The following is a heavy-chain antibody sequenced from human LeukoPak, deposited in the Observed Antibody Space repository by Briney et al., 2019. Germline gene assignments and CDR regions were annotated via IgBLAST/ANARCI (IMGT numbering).Heavy chain of an antibody. Sequence: SQTLSLTCTVSGGSISSYYWSWIRQPPGKGLEWIGYIYYSGSTNYNPSLKSRVTISVDTSKNQFSLKLSSVTAADTAVYYCARSLYGSGIFYFDYWGQGTLVTVSS. CDR1: GGSISSYY. CDR3: ARSLYGSGIFYFDY. J-gene: IGHJ4*02. D-gene: IGHD3-10*01. CDR2: IYYSGST. V-gene: IGHV4-59*01.